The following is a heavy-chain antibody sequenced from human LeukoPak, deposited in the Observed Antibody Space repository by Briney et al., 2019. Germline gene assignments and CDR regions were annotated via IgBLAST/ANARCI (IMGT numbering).Heavy chain of an antibody. Sequence: GGSLRLSCAASGFTFSSYSMSWVRQAPGEGLEWVSSISDNSYWIYYADSVEGRFIISRDNAKNSLYLQMNSLRAEDTAVYYCANHLACGSTSCPPFDDWGQGTLVTVSS. CDR1: GFTFSSYS. CDR2: ISDNSYWI. CDR3: ANHLACGSTSCPPFDD. J-gene: IGHJ4*02. V-gene: IGHV3-21*01. D-gene: IGHD2-2*01.